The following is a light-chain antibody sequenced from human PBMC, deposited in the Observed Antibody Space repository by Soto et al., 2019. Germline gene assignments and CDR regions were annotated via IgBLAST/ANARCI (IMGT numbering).Light chain of an antibody. CDR2: GAS. CDR1: QTVSRNN. J-gene: IGKJ5*01. CDR3: QQRSDWPPIT. Sequence: EIVLTQSPGTLSLSPGERATLSCRASQTVSRNNLVWYQQRPGQPPRLLIYGASSRATGIPDRFSGSGSGTDFTLTISSLEPEDSAVYYCQQRSDWPPITFGQGTRLEIK. V-gene: IGKV3D-20*02.